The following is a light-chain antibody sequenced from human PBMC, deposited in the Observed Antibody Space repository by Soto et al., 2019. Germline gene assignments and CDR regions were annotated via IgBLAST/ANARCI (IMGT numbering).Light chain of an antibody. CDR1: RSNIGSNY. Sequence: QSVLTQPPSASGTPGQRVTISCSGSRSNIGSNYVYWYQHVPGTAPKLLIYRNDQRPSGVPDRFSGSKSVTSASLAISGLRSEDEADYYCAAWDDSLSGVLVGGGTKLTVL. V-gene: IGLV1-47*01. J-gene: IGLJ2*01. CDR3: AAWDDSLSGVL. CDR2: RND.